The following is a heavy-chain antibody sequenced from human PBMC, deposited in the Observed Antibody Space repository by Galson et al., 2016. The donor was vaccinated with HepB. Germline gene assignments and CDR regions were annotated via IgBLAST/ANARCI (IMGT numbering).Heavy chain of an antibody. CDR2: IYYSGST. CDR1: GGSISSGGYY. V-gene: IGHV4-31*03. CDR3: ARGSPGGGDKTDDLDY. D-gene: IGHD2-21*01. Sequence: TLSLTCTVSGGSISSGGYYWSWIRQRPGKGLEWIGYIYYSGSTYYTPSLKSRLTMSVDTSKNQFSLRLSSVTAADTAVYYCARGSPGGGDKTDDLDYWGQGTLVTVSS. J-gene: IGHJ4*02.